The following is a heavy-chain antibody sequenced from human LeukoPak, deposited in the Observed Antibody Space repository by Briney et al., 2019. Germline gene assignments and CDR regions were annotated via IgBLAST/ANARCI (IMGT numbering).Heavy chain of an antibody. CDR2: IHYSGNT. D-gene: IGHD3-3*01. CDR3: ARLGAGPTYYDFWSGYSSFYFDY. V-gene: IGHV4-39*01. J-gene: IGHJ4*02. CDR1: GGSTSSSNYY. Sequence: SETLSLTCTVSGGSTSSSNYYWGWIRQPPGKGLEWIGGIHYSGNTYYNPSLKSRVTISVDTSKNQFSLKLSSVTAADTAVYYCARLGAGPTYYDFWSGYSSFYFDYWGQGTLITVSS.